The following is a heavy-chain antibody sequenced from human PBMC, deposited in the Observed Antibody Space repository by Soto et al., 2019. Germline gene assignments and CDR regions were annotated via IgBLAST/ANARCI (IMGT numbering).Heavy chain of an antibody. J-gene: IGHJ5*02. CDR3: ARGRVVVPAAVMFNCLDP. Sequence: SETLSLTCTVSGGSISSGGYYWSRIRQHPGKGLEWIGYIYYSGSTYYNPSLRSRVTISVDRSRTQFSLKMSSVTAADTAVYYCARGRVVVPAAVMFNCLDPWGQGALVTVSS. CDR1: GGSISSGGYY. V-gene: IGHV4-31*03. CDR2: IYYSGST. D-gene: IGHD2-2*01.